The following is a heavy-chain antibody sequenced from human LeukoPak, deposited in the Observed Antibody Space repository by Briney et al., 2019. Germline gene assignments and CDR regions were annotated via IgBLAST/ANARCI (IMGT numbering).Heavy chain of an antibody. V-gene: IGHV4-38-2*02. CDR3: AREAYYYDSSGSISAYFFDY. Sequence: SETLSLTCTVSGYSISSDYYWGWIRQPPGKGLEWIGSIFHSGSPYYNPSLKSRVTISVDTSKNQFSLKLSSVTAADTAVYYCAREAYYYDSSGSISAYFFDYWGQGTLVTVSS. J-gene: IGHJ4*02. CDR1: GYSISSDYY. CDR2: IFHSGSP. D-gene: IGHD3-22*01.